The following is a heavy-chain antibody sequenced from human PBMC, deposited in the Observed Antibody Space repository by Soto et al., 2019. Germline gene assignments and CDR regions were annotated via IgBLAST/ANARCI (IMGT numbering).Heavy chain of an antibody. J-gene: IGHJ3*01. Sequence: EEQLVESGGGLVQPRRSLRISCAASGFTFRRYAMNWVRQAPGKGLEWVSYISVGGGSIFYADSVKGRFTISRDDAQNSVYLQMNTLRDEGTALYYCVREDQWALDVWGQGTMVIVSS. V-gene: IGHV3-48*02. D-gene: IGHD6-19*01. CDR1: GFTFRRYA. CDR3: VREDQWALDV. CDR2: ISVGGGSI.